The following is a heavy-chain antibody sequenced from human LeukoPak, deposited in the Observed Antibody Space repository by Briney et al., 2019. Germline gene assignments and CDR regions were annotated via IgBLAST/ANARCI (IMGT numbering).Heavy chain of an antibody. CDR1: GFTFSGYC. Sequence: GGSLRLSCAASGFTFSGYCMSWIRQAPGKGLEWVPYISSSGSTIYYADSVKGRFTISRDNAKNSLYLQMNSLRAEDTAVYYCASTVDTAMVNDYYYYGMDVWGQGTTVTVSS. J-gene: IGHJ6*02. V-gene: IGHV3-11*01. CDR2: ISSSGSTI. CDR3: ASTVDTAMVNDYYYYGMDV. D-gene: IGHD5-18*01.